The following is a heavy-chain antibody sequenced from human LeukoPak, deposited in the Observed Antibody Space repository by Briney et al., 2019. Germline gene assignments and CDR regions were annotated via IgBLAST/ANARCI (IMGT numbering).Heavy chain of an antibody. D-gene: IGHD5-12*01. CDR3: ERAADYSGYDSVYYFDY. J-gene: IGHJ4*02. CDR2: ISAYNGNT. CDR1: GYTFTSYG. V-gene: IGHV1-18*01. Sequence: ASVKVSCKASGYTFTSYGISWVRQAPGQGLEWMGWISAYNGNTNYAQKLQGRVTMTTDTSTSTAYMELRSLRSDDTAVYYCERAADYSGYDSVYYFDYWGQGTLVTVSS.